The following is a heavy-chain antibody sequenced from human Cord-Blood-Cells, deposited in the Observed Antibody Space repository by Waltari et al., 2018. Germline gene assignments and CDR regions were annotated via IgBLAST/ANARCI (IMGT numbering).Heavy chain of an antibody. CDR1: GYTFTSYG. Sequence: QVQLVQSGAEVKKPGASVKVSCTASGYTFTSYGISWVRQAPGQGLEWMGWISAYNGNTNYAQKLQGRVTMTTDTSTSTAYMELRSLRSDDTAVYYCARGTPQAPNYDFWSGYYFDYWGQGTLVTVSS. J-gene: IGHJ4*02. D-gene: IGHD3-3*01. V-gene: IGHV1-18*01. CDR2: ISAYNGNT. CDR3: ARGTPQAPNYDFWSGYYFDY.